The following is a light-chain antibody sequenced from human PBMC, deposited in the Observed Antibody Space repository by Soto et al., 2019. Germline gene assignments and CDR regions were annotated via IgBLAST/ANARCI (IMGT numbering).Light chain of an antibody. J-gene: IGLJ7*01. CDR1: SGSIASNY. V-gene: IGLV6-57*03. Sequence: NFMLTQPHSVSESPGKTVTISCTRSSGSIASNYVQWYQQRPGSAPTTVIYEDNQRPSGVPDRFSGSIDSSSNSASLTISGLKSEDEPDYYCQSYDSSNPPAVFGRGTQLTVL. CDR2: EDN. CDR3: QSYDSSNPPAV.